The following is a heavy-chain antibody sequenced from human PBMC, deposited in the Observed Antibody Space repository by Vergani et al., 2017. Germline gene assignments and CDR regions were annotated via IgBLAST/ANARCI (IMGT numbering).Heavy chain of an antibody. CDR1: GFAFSGSA. D-gene: IGHD1-7*01. Sequence: EVQLVESGGGLVQPGGSLKLSCAASGFAFSGSAMHWVRQASGKGLEWVGRIRSKTDGGTTDYAAPVKGRFTISRDDSKNTLYLQMNSLKTEDTAVYYCTTGITGTTSTLYWGQGTLVTVSS. V-gene: IGHV3-15*01. J-gene: IGHJ4*02. CDR3: TTGITGTTSTLY. CDR2: IRSKTDGGTT.